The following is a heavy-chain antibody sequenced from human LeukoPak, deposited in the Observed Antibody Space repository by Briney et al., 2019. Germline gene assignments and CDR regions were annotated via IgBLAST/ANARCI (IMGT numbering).Heavy chain of an antibody. J-gene: IGHJ4*02. Sequence: GESLKISCKGSGYSSTTYWIAWVRQMPGKGLEWMGIIYPGDSDTKYSPAFQGQVTISADKSINTAYLQWGSLKTSDTAMYYCARLDFDWLRYFDYWGQGTPVTVSS. CDR3: ARLDFDWLRYFDY. CDR1: GYSSTTYW. CDR2: IYPGDSDT. V-gene: IGHV5-51*01. D-gene: IGHD3-9*01.